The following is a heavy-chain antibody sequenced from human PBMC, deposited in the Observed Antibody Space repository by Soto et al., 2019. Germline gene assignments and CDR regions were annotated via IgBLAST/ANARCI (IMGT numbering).Heavy chain of an antibody. Sequence: QVQLVQSGAEVKKPGASVKVSCKASGYTFTGYYMHWVRQAPGQGLEWMGWINPNSGGTNYAQKFQGRVTMTRDTSISTAYMELSRLRSDDTAVYYCARVGVGIVVVIRFDYWGQGTLVTVSS. V-gene: IGHV1-2*02. CDR1: GYTFTGYY. J-gene: IGHJ4*02. CDR2: INPNSGGT. D-gene: IGHD3-22*01. CDR3: ARVGVGIVVVIRFDY.